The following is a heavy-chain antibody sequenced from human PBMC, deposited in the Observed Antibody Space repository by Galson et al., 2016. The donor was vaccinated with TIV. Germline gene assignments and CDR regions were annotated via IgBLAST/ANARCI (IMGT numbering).Heavy chain of an antibody. V-gene: IGHV1-24*01. CDR2: YDRENGER. J-gene: IGHJ4*01. CDR1: GYRLSKLS. D-gene: IGHD4-11*01. CDR3: ATSPYYSQIFHY. Sequence: SVKVSCKVSGYRLSKLSMYWVRQAPGKGLEWMGGYDRENGERVHTQKFQGRVTMTEDSSTDTAYMDLRSLRSEDTAVYFCATSPYYSQIFHYWGHGTLVTASS.